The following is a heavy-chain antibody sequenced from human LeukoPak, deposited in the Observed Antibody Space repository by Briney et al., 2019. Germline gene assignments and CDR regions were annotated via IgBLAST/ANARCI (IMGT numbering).Heavy chain of an antibody. Sequence: SETLSLTCTVSGGSISSYYWSWIRQPPGKGLEWIGYIYYSGSTNYNPSLKSRVTISVDTSKNQISLKLSSVTAADTAVYYCAREGSDSSGYYYLHYWGQGTTVTVSS. J-gene: IGHJ4*03. CDR1: GGSISSYY. V-gene: IGHV4-59*01. CDR2: IYYSGST. CDR3: AREGSDSSGYYYLHY. D-gene: IGHD3-22*01.